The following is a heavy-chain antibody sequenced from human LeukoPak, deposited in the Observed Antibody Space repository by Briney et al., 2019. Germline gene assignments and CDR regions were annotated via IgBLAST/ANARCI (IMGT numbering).Heavy chain of an antibody. CDR2: ISAYNGNT. CDR1: GYTFTSYG. Sequence: ASVKVSCKASGYTFTSYGISWVRQAPGQGLEWMGWISAYNGNTNYAQKLQGRVTMTTDTSTSTAYMEPRSLRSDDTAVYYCARWWDDGSGYSYYYGMDVWGQGTTVTVSS. D-gene: IGHD3-22*01. V-gene: IGHV1-18*01. CDR3: ARWWDDGSGYSYYYGMDV. J-gene: IGHJ6*02.